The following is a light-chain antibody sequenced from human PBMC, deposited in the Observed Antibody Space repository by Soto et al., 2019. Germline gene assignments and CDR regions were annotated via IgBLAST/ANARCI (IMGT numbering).Light chain of an antibody. CDR3: QQYGSSPPRT. J-gene: IGKJ1*01. V-gene: IGKV3-20*01. CDR2: GAS. Sequence: EIVSTQSPGILSLSPGERATLSCRASQSVSNDFLAWYQQKPGQAPRLLIYGASTRATDVPDRFSGSGSGADFTLSISRLEPEDFAVYYCQQYGSSPPRTFGQGTKVEMK. CDR1: QSVSNDF.